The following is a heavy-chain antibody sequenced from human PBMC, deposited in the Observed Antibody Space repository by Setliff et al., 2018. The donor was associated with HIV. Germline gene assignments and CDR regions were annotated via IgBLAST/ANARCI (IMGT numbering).Heavy chain of an antibody. Sequence: PSETLSLTCAVYDGSLSSYYWSWIRQSTGKGLEWIGEINDSGTTNYNPSLESRVTMLIDMSKNQLSLKLSSVTAADTAVYFCARGPIRYSSGVRWFLGVESWYSGIDYWGQGTRGTV. J-gene: IGHJ4*02. CDR3: ARGPIRYSSGVRWFLGVESWYSGIDY. V-gene: IGHV4-34*01. D-gene: IGHD2-15*01. CDR1: DGSLSSYY. CDR2: INDSGTT.